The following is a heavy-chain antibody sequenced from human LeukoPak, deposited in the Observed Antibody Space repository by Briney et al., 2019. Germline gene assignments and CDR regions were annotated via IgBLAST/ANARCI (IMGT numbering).Heavy chain of an antibody. CDR2: INPNSGGT. CDR3: ARGGEYQLPDY. Sequence: ASVKVSCKASGYTFTGYYMHCVRQPPGQGLEGRGRINPNSGGTKYAQKFQGRVTMTRDTSISTSYMELSRLRSDDTAVYYRARGGEYQLPDYWGQGTLVTVSS. J-gene: IGHJ4*02. D-gene: IGHD2-2*01. CDR1: GYTFTGYY. V-gene: IGHV1-2*06.